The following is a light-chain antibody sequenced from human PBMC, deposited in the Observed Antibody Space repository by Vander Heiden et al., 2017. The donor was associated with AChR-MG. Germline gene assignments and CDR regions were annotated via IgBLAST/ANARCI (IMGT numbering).Light chain of an antibody. CDR2: DAF. V-gene: IGKV1-39*01. CDR1: QVINSY. Sequence: IQLTQHPSSLPPSVGDRVTITCRASQVINSYLHWYQQKPGKAPKLLISDAFTLQSGVPSRFSGSRSGTDFTLTISSLQPEDFATYYCQQSYANPIIFGQGTRLEIK. CDR3: QQSYANPII. J-gene: IGKJ5*01.